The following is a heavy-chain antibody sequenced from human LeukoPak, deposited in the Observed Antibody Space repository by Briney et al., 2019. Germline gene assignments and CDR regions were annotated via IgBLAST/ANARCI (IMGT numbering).Heavy chain of an antibody. CDR3: AGVGGYSSSEYYFDY. CDR1: GGSISSYY. V-gene: IGHV4-4*07. CDR2: IYTSGST. J-gene: IGHJ4*02. Sequence: PSETLSLTCTVSGGSISSYYWSWIRQPAGKGLEWIGRIYTSGSTNYNPSLKSRVTMSVDTSKNQFSLKLSSVTAADTAVYYCAGVGGYSSSEYYFDYWGQGTLVTVSS. D-gene: IGHD6-6*01.